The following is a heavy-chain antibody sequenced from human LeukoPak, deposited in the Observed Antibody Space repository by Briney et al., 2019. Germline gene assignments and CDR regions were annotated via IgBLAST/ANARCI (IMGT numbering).Heavy chain of an antibody. V-gene: IGHV3-74*01. CDR2: IDSDGSST. CDR1: GFTFSSYW. Sequence: GGSLRLSCAASGFTFSSYWMHWVRQAPGKGLVWLSRIDSDGSSTNYADAVKGRFTISRDNAKNTLYLQMNSLRAEDTAVYFCARDSQLTSDWSLNWFDPWGQGTLVTVSS. D-gene: IGHD6-19*01. CDR3: ARDSQLTSDWSLNWFDP. J-gene: IGHJ5*02.